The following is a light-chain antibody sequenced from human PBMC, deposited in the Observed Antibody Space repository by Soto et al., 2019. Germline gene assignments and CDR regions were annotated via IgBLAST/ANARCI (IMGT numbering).Light chain of an antibody. V-gene: IGKV2-30*02. CDR1: YSLIHSDGDTY. CDR3: MQGTHWPWT. Sequence: DVVMTQSPLSLPVTLGQPASISCRSSYSLIHSDGDTYLNWFQQRPGQSPRRLIYEVFNRDSGVPDRFSGSGSGTDFTLKISRVEAEDVGIYYCMQGTHWPWTFGQGTEVEIK. J-gene: IGKJ1*01. CDR2: EVF.